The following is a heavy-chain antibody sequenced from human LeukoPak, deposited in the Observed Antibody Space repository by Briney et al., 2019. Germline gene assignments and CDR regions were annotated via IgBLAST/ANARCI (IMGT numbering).Heavy chain of an antibody. J-gene: IGHJ4*02. D-gene: IGHD5-24*01. V-gene: IGHV4-59*08. CDR3: ARQTGRWLHRD. CDR1: GGSISSYY. CDR2: IYYSGST. Sequence: KTSETLSLTCTVSGGSISSYYWSWIRQPPGKGLEWIGYIYYSGSTNYNPSLKSRVTISVDTSKNQFSLKLSSVTAADTAVYYCARQTGRWLHRDWGQGTLVTVSS.